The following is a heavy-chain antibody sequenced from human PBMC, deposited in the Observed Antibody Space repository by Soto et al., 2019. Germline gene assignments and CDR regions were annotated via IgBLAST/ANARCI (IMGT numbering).Heavy chain of an antibody. CDR1: VFRVRTRA. CDR2: IRPGGDST. Sequence: PGGALRLSCAASVFRVRTRAMSWVRQAPGKGLEWVASIRPGGDSTYYADSVKGRFAVSRDNSNVTLYLQMDSLRVEDTAIYYCTTHEEGAPWAGGFDSWGQGTLVTVSS. D-gene: IGHD1-26*01. V-gene: IGHV3-23*01. CDR3: TTHEEGAPWAGGFDS. J-gene: IGHJ5*01.